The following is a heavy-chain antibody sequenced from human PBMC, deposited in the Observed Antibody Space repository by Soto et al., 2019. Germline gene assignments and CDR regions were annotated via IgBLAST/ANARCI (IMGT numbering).Heavy chain of an antibody. CDR2: IYFDGGI. CDR3: AAERGDTAATRFLVY. J-gene: IGHJ4*02. V-gene: IGHV4-31*04. Sequence: QVRLQESGPGLVKPSQTLSLTCTVSGGSIRSGGYYWTWIRQHPEKGLEWIGFIYFDGGIYYNPSLKSRVTMSVDESNNQFSLRLTSVTAADTAVYCCAAERGDTAATRFLVYWGQGTLVTVSS. D-gene: IGHD5-18*01. CDR1: GGSIRSGGYY.